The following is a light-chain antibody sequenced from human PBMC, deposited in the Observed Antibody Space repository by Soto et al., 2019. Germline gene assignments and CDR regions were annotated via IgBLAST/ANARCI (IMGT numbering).Light chain of an antibody. Sequence: EIVMTQSPATLSASPGERATLSCRASQSVSRNVAWYQQKPGQAPRLLIYDASTRATGIPARFSGSGSGTEFTLIISSLQSEDFAVYYCQHYDNWPPWTFGQGTKVEIK. J-gene: IGKJ1*01. CDR2: DAS. V-gene: IGKV3-15*01. CDR1: QSVSRN. CDR3: QHYDNWPPWT.